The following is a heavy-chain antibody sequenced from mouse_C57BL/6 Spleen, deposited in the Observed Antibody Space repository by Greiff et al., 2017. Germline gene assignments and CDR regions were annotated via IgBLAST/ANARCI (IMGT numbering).Heavy chain of an antibody. CDR1: GYTFTSYW. V-gene: IGHV1-61*01. CDR2: IYPSDSET. Sequence: VQLQQPGAELVRPGSSVKLSCKASGYTFTSYWMDWVKQRPGQGLEWIGNIYPSDSETHYNPTFKDKATLSVAKASRTAYMQLSSLTSEDSAVYYCARSLAWFAYWGQGTLVTVSA. J-gene: IGHJ3*01. CDR3: ARSLAWFAY.